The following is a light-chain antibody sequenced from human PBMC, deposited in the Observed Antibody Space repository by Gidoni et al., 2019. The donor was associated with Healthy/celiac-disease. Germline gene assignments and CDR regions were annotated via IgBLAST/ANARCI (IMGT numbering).Light chain of an antibody. CDR2: KAS. Sequence: DIQMTQSPSTLSASVGDRVTLTCRASQSISSWLAWYQQKQGKAPKLLIYKASSLESGVPPRFSGSGSGTEFTLTISSLQPDDFATYYCQEYNSYPWTFGQGTKVEIK. J-gene: IGKJ1*01. V-gene: IGKV1-5*03. CDR1: QSISSW. CDR3: QEYNSYPWT.